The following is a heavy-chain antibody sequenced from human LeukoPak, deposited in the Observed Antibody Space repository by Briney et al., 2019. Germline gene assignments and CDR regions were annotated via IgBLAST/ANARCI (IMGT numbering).Heavy chain of an antibody. CDR1: GFMFSSNW. J-gene: IGHJ4*02. V-gene: IGHV3-7*03. Sequence: GGSLRLSRAASGFMFSSNWMSWVRLAPGKGLEWVANIKEDGTETYYVDSVKGRFTISRDNAKNSLYLQMNSLRVEDAAVYYCAKEGRSLQTYWGQGTLVTVSS. CDR3: AKEGRSLQTY. D-gene: IGHD5-24*01. CDR2: IKEDGTET.